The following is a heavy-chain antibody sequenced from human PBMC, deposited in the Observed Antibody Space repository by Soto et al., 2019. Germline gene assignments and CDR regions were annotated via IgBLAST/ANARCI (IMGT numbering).Heavy chain of an antibody. CDR3: ARHYYDSSGYYLLFAFDI. Sequence: QLQLQESGPGLVKPSETLSLTCTVSGGSISSSSYYWGWIRQPPGKGLEWIGSIYYSGSTYYNPSLKSRVTISVDTSKNQFSLKLSSVTAADTAVYYCARHYYDSSGYYLLFAFDIWGQGTMVTVSS. D-gene: IGHD3-22*01. J-gene: IGHJ3*02. V-gene: IGHV4-39*01. CDR2: IYYSGST. CDR1: GGSISSSSYY.